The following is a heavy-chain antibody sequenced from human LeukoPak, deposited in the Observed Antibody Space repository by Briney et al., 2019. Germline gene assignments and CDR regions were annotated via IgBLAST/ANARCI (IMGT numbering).Heavy chain of an antibody. CDR1: GFTVSTNS. CDR2: IYSGGST. V-gene: IGHV3-53*01. D-gene: IGHD6-19*01. Sequence: GGSLRLSCTVSGFTVSTNSMSWVRQTPGKGLEWVSFIYSGGSTHYSDSVKGRFTISRDNSKNTLYLQMNSLRAEDTAVYYCARAGSGTGLGYWGQGTLVTVSS. J-gene: IGHJ4*02. CDR3: ARAGSGTGLGY.